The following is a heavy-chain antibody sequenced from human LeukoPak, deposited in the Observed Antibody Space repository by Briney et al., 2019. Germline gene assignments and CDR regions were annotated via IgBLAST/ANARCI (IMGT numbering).Heavy chain of an antibody. D-gene: IGHD6-13*01. CDR3: ARFGAAGVRGNWFDP. J-gene: IGHJ5*02. Sequence: GGSLRLSCAASGFTVSSNYMSWVRQAPGKGLEWVSVIYSGGSTYYADSVKGRFTISRDNSKNTMYLQMNSLRAEDTAVYYCARFGAAGVRGNWFDPWGQGTLVTVSS. CDR1: GFTVSSNY. V-gene: IGHV3-53*01. CDR2: IYSGGST.